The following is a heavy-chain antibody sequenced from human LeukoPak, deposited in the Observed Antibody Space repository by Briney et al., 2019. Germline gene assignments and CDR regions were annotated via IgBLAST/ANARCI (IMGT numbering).Heavy chain of an antibody. Sequence: SETLSLTCTVSGGSISSYYWSWIRQPPGKELEWIGYIYYSGSTNYNPSLKSRVTISVDTSKNQFSLKLSSVTAADTAVYYCARNHIAVAGMSGSYNWLDPWGQGTLVTVSS. CDR1: GGSISSYY. J-gene: IGHJ5*02. D-gene: IGHD6-19*01. CDR2: IYYSGST. V-gene: IGHV4-59*08. CDR3: ARNHIAVAGMSGSYNWLDP.